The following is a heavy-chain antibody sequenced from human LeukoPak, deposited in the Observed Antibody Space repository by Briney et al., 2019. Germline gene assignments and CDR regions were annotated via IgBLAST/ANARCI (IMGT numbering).Heavy chain of an antibody. J-gene: IGHJ6*02. CDR1: GFTFSSYG. D-gene: IGHD6-19*01. V-gene: IGHV3-9*01. CDR3: AKDQAVAGTVGMDV. Sequence: GGSLRLSCAASGFTFSSYGMHWVRQAPGKGLEWVSGISWNSGSIGYADSVKGRFTISRDNAKNSLYLQMNSLRAEDTALYYCAKDQAVAGTVGMDVWGQGTTVTVSS. CDR2: ISWNSGSI.